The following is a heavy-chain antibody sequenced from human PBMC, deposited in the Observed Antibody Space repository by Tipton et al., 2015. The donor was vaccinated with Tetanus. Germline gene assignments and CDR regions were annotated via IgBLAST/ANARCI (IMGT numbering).Heavy chain of an antibody. J-gene: IGHJ4*02. CDR1: GDSFTGFY. D-gene: IGHD3-22*01. CDR2: INHKGGI. V-gene: IGHV4-34*01. Sequence: TLSLTCAVSGDSFTGFYWHWIRQPPGKGLEWIGEINHKGGISYNPSLKSRVTISVDTSKNQFSLNMGSVTAADTAVYYCASYIYYYDNTGYYYYFDYWGQGTLVTVTS. CDR3: ASYIYYYDNTGYYYYFDY.